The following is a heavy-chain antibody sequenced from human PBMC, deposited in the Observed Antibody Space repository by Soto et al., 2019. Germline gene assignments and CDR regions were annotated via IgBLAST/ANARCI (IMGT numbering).Heavy chain of an antibody. CDR2: IIPIFGTA. CDR1: GGTFSSYA. D-gene: IGHD3-10*01. Sequence: QVQLVQSGAEVKKPGSSVKVSCKTSGGTFSSYALSWVRQAPGQGLEWMGGIIPIFGTANYAHKFQGRVTITADESTSTAYMELSSLRSEDTAVYYWARGCRTGFGEYNDYWGQGTLVTVSS. V-gene: IGHV1-69*01. J-gene: IGHJ4*02. CDR3: ARGCRTGFGEYNDY.